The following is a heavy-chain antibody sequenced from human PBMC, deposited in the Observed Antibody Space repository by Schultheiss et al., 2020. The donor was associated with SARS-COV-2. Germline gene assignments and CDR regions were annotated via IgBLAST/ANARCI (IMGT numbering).Heavy chain of an antibody. Sequence: GGSLRLSCAASGFTFSNAWMSWVRQAPGKGLEWAGRIKSKTDGGTTDYAAPVKGRFTISRDDSKNTLYLQMNSLKTEDTAVYYCTTGFRGGGYWGQGTLVTVSS. CDR2: IKSKTDGGTT. CDR1: GFTFSNAW. J-gene: IGHJ4*02. D-gene: IGHD3-16*01. V-gene: IGHV3-15*01. CDR3: TTGFRGGGY.